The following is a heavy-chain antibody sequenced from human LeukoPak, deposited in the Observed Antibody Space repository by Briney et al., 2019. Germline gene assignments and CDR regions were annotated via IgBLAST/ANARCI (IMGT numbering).Heavy chain of an antibody. CDR3: ARQIVVVTAIAWFDP. Sequence: SETLSLTCTVSGGSISSYYWGWIRQPSGKGLEWIGSIYYSGSTYYNPSLKSRVTISVDTSKNQFSLKLSSVTAADTAVYYCARQIVVVTAIAWFDPWGQGTLVTVSS. CDR2: IYYSGST. V-gene: IGHV4-39*01. D-gene: IGHD2-21*02. CDR1: GGSISSYY. J-gene: IGHJ5*02.